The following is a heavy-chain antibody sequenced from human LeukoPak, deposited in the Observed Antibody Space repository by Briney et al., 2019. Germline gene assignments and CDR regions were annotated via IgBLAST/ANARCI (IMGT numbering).Heavy chain of an antibody. D-gene: IGHD3-10*01. V-gene: IGHV3-33*01. CDR1: GFTFSGYG. J-gene: IGHJ6*02. CDR3: ARWGLGTYNAYDHYGMDV. CDR2: IYYDGNNK. Sequence: PGGSLRLSCAASGFTFSGYGMHWVRQAPGKGLEWVAVIYYDGNNKYYADSVKGRFTISRDNPKNTLYLQMNSLRAEDTAVYYCARWGLGTYNAYDHYGMDVWGQGTTVTVSS.